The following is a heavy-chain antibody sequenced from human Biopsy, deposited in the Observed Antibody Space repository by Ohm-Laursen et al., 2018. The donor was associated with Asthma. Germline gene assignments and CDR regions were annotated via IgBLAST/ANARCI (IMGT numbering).Heavy chain of an antibody. D-gene: IGHD1-26*01. CDR3: ARVFESSQWGPFYFFGLDV. Sequence: SLRLSCTASGFSFSDYYMTWMRQAPGKGLEWVSSISSSGSTTYPAESVMDRFTISRDNAQNSLFLQMDSLRPEDTAIYFCARVFESSQWGPFYFFGLDVWGQGTTVAVS. V-gene: IGHV3-11*01. CDR2: ISSSGSTT. J-gene: IGHJ6*02. CDR1: GFSFSDYY.